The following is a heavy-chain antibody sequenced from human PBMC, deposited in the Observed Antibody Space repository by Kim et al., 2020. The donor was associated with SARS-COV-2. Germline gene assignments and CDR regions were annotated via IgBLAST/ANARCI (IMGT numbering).Heavy chain of an antibody. V-gene: IGHV3-23*01. CDR3: AKEEVDY. CDR2: SGGST. Sequence: SGGSTYYADSVKGRFTISRDNSKNTLYLQMNSLRAEDTAVYYCAKEEVDYWGQGTLVTVSS. J-gene: IGHJ4*02.